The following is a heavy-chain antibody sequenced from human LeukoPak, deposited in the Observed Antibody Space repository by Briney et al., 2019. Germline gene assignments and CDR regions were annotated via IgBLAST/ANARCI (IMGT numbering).Heavy chain of an antibody. CDR3: ARGRWVVVVPFDP. Sequence: GALRLSCAASGFTFSSYAMSWVRPAPGKGLEWVSAISGSGGSTYYADSVKGRFTISRDNSKNTLYLQMNSLRAEDTAVYYCARGRWVVVVPFDPWGQGTLVTVSS. D-gene: IGHD3-22*01. CDR1: GFTFSSYA. J-gene: IGHJ5*02. CDR2: ISGSGGST. V-gene: IGHV3-23*01.